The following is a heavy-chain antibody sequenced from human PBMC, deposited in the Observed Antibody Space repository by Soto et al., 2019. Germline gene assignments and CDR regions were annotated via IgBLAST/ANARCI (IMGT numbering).Heavy chain of an antibody. D-gene: IGHD3-10*01. Sequence: EVQLLESGGGLVQPGGSLRLSCAASGFTFSSYAMSWVRQAPGKGLEWVSGISGSGGRTYYADSVKGRFTISRDNTKNTLYLQMNSLRAEDTAVYYCAKELGAYYGSGSYFDYCGQGTLVTVSS. V-gene: IGHV3-23*01. CDR1: GFTFSSYA. CDR2: ISGSGGRT. CDR3: AKELGAYYGSGSYFDY. J-gene: IGHJ4*02.